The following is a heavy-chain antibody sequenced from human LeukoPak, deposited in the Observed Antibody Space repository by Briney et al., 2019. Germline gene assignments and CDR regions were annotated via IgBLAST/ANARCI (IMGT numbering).Heavy chain of an antibody. D-gene: IGHD3-10*01. Sequence: SETLSLTCTVSGGSISSGDYYWTWIRQPAGKGLEWIGRIYTTGSTSYNPSLKNRVTISVDTSKNQLSLKLSSVTAADTAVYYCARDRGISTARGVPSWFDPWGQGTLVTVSS. V-gene: IGHV4-61*02. J-gene: IGHJ5*02. CDR2: IYTTGST. CDR1: GGSISSGDYY. CDR3: ARDRGISTARGVPSWFDP.